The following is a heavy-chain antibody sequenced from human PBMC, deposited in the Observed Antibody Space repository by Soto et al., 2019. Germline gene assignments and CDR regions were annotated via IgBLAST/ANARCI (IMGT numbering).Heavy chain of an antibody. V-gene: IGHV1-69*18. CDR1: GATFSGYA. CDR2: IVPIFETL. J-gene: IGHJ4*02. Sequence: QVQLVQSGAEVKKPGSSVKVSCKASGATFSGYAINRVRQAPGQGREWLGRIVPIFETLNYAERFQGRVAITADESTTTVYMELTNLTHEDTAVYYCVVMGNVAVSNPRSFDYWGQGTQVTVSS. CDR3: VVMGNVAVSNPRSFDY. D-gene: IGHD6-19*01.